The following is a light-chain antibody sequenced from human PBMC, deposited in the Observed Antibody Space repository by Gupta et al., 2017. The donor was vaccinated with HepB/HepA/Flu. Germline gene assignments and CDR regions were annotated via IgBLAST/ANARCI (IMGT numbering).Light chain of an antibody. CDR3: QHYGSLLT. CDR1: QSVSSSY. J-gene: IGKJ4*01. Sequence: EIVLTQSPATLSLSPGERATLSCRASQSVSSSYLAWYQQKPGQAPRLLIYGASSRATGIPDRFSGSGSGTDFTLTISRLEPEDFAVYYCQHYGSLLTFGGGTKVEIK. CDR2: GAS. V-gene: IGKV3-20*01.